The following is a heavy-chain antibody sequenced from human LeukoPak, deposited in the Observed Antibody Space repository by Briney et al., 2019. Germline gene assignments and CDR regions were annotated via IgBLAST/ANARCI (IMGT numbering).Heavy chain of an antibody. CDR3: ARGGYDFWSGYYPYYYGMDV. D-gene: IGHD3-3*01. J-gene: IGHJ6*02. CDR2: IYYSGST. Sequence: PSETLSLTCTVSGGSISSYYWSWIRQPPGKGLEWIGYIYYSGSTNYNPSLKSRVTISVDTSKNQFSLKLSSVTAADTAVHYCARGGYDFWSGYYPYYYGMDVWGQGTTVTVSS. V-gene: IGHV4-59*01. CDR1: GGSISSYY.